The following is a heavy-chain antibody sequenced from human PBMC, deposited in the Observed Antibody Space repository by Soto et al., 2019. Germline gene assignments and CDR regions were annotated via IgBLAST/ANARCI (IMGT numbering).Heavy chain of an antibody. J-gene: IGHJ4*02. CDR3: ARGQWLQRSEY. D-gene: IGHD6-19*01. Sequence: QVQLQQWGAGLLKPSETLSLTCGVYAESFRGYFWNWIRQPPGKGLEWIGEINHSGNINYNPSLRSRVTISLDTSKNQFSLNLSSVTAADTAVYYCARGQWLQRSEYWGQGTLVTVSS. V-gene: IGHV4-34*01. CDR1: AESFRGYF. CDR2: INHSGNI.